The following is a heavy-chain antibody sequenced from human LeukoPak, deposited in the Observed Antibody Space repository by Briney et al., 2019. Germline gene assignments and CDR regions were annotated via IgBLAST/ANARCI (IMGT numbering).Heavy chain of an antibody. CDR2: ISSSSSYI. V-gene: IGHV3-21*01. CDR1: GFTFSSYS. D-gene: IGHD1-26*01. Sequence: GGYLRLSCAASGFTFSSYSMNWVRQAPGKGLEWVSSISSSSSYIYYADSVKGRFTISRDNAKNSLYLQMNSLRAEDTAVYCWAGWPVEATCPFDYWGQGTLVTVSS. CDR3: AGWPVEATCPFDY. J-gene: IGHJ4*02.